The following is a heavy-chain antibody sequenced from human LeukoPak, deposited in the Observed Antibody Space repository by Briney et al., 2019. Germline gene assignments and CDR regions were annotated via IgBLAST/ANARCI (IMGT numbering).Heavy chain of an antibody. D-gene: IGHD2-2*01. CDR1: GGSFSGYY. V-gene: IGHV4-34*01. Sequence: SETLSLTCAVYGGSFSGYYWSWIRQPPGKGLERIGEINHSGSTNYNPSLKSRVTISVDTSKNQFSLKLSSVTAADTAVYYCAISPDCSSTSCYDFPFDYWGQGTLVTVSS. J-gene: IGHJ4*02. CDR2: INHSGST. CDR3: AISPDCSSTSCYDFPFDY.